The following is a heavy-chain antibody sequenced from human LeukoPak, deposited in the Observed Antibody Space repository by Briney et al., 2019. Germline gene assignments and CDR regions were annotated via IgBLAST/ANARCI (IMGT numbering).Heavy chain of an antibody. J-gene: IGHJ3*02. V-gene: IGHV7-4-1*02. CDR2: INTNTGNP. Sequence: ASVKVSCKASGYTFTSYAMNWVRQAPGQGLEWMGWINTNTGNPTYAQGFTGRFVFSLDTSVSTAYLQISSLKAEDTAVYYCARDLIGWEPIGAFDIWGQGTMVTVSS. CDR3: ARDLIGWEPIGAFDI. D-gene: IGHD1-26*01. CDR1: GYTFTSYA.